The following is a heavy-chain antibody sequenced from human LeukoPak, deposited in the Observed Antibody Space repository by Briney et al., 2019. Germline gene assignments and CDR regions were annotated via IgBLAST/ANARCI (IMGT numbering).Heavy chain of an antibody. CDR3: ARGNILSGYCFDF. J-gene: IGHJ4*02. CDR1: GGSISGYY. D-gene: IGHD3-9*01. Sequence: SETLSLTCAVYGGSISGYYWSWIRKPPGKGLESVGEIHYTGGTSYNPSLKSRATISIDTSRNQLSLKLSSVTAADTAVYYCARGNILSGYCFDFWGQGALVTVSS. CDR2: IHYTGGT. V-gene: IGHV4-34*01.